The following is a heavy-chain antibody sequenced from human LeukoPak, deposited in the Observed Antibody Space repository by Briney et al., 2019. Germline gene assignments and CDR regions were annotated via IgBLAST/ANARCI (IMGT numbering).Heavy chain of an antibody. Sequence: SETLSLTCAVSGGSISSSSYYWGWIRQPPGKGLEWIGSIYYSGSTYYNPSLKSRVTISVDTSKNQFSLKLSSVTAADTAVYYCARHTRMERQGSSDNWFDPWGQGTLVTVSS. D-gene: IGHD1-1*01. J-gene: IGHJ5*02. CDR2: IYYSGST. CDR1: GGSISSSSYY. CDR3: ARHTRMERQGSSDNWFDP. V-gene: IGHV4-39*01.